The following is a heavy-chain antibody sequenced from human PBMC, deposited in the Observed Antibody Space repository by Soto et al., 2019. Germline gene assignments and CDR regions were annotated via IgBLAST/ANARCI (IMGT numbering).Heavy chain of an antibody. CDR1: GGSISSVGYY. V-gene: IGHV4-31*03. Sequence: QVQLQESGPGLVKPSQTLSLTCTVSGGSISSVGYYWSWIRQHPGKGLEWIGYIYYSGSTYYNPSLKGRVTISVDTSKNQFSLKLSSVTAADTAVYYCARENYGDYQGSYDYWGQGTLVTVSS. D-gene: IGHD4-17*01. CDR3: ARENYGDYQGSYDY. CDR2: IYYSGST. J-gene: IGHJ4*02.